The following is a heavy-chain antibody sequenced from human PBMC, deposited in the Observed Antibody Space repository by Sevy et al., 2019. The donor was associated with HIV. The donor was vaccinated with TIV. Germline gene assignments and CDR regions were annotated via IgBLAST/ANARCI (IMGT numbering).Heavy chain of an antibody. J-gene: IGHJ6*02. CDR3: ARDDVVVPADYYYYGMDV. V-gene: IGHV3-48*03. CDR2: ISSSGSTI. CDR1: GFTFSSYE. D-gene: IGHD2-2*01. Sequence: GGSLRLSCAASGFTFSSYEMNWVRQAPGKGLEWVSYISSSGSTIYYADSVKGRFTISRDNAKNSLYLQMNSLRAEDTAVYYCARDDVVVPADYYYYGMDVWGQWTTVTVSS.